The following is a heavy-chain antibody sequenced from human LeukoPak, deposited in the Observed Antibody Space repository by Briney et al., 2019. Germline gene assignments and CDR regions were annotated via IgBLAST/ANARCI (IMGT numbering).Heavy chain of an antibody. V-gene: IGHV1-18*01. CDR1: GYTFTSYG. J-gene: IGHJ4*02. CDR3: ARVRTTHYYDSSRYSDYFDY. D-gene: IGHD3-22*01. CDR2: ISAYNGNT. Sequence: ASVKVSCKASGYTFTSYGISWVRQAPGQGLEWMGWISAYNGNTNYAQKLQGRVTMTTDTSTSTAYMELRSLRSDDTAVYYCARVRTTHYYDSSRYSDYFDYWGQGTLVTVSS.